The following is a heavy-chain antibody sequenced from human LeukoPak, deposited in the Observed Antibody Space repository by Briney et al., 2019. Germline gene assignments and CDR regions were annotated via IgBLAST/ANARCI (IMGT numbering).Heavy chain of an antibody. J-gene: IGHJ6*02. D-gene: IGHD5-12*01. CDR2: IYYSGST. V-gene: IGHV4-59*01. CDR3: ARDHEVATIGEDYYYGMDV. Sequence: SETLSLTCTVSGGSISSYYWSWIRQPPGKGLEWIGYIYYSGSTNYNPSLESRVTISVDTSKNQFSLKLSSVTAADTAVYYCARDHEVATIGEDYYYGMDVWGQGTTVTVSS. CDR1: GGSISSYY.